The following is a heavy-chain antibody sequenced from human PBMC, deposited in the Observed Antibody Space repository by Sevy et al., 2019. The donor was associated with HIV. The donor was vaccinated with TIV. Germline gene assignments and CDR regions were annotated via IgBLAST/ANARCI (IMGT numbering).Heavy chain of an antibody. CDR1: DVSISSGTNY. CDR2: IYYSGTT. CDR3: ARQRGGWYEYDASDV. Sequence: SETQSLTCTVSDVSISSGTNYWGWIRQPPGKGLEWIGSIYYSGTTYYNPSLKSRVTMSADTSMNQFSLKLSSVTVADTAVYYCARQRGGWYEYDASDVWGQGTMVTVSS. V-gene: IGHV4-39*01. D-gene: IGHD6-19*01. J-gene: IGHJ3*01.